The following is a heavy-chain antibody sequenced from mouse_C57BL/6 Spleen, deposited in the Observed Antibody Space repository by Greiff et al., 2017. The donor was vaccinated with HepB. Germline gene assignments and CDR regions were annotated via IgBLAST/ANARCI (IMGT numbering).Heavy chain of an antibody. CDR2: FYPGSGSI. CDR1: GYTFTEYT. V-gene: IGHV1-62-2*01. D-gene: IGHD2-5*01. J-gene: IGHJ3*01. Sequence: VMLVESGAELVKPGASVKLSCKASGYTFTEYTIHWVKQRSGQGLEWIGWFYPGSGSIKYNEKFKDKATLTADKSSSTVYMELSRLTSEDSAVYFCARHEDEDYYSNFAWFAYWGQGTLVTVSA. CDR3: ARHEDEDYYSNFAWFAY.